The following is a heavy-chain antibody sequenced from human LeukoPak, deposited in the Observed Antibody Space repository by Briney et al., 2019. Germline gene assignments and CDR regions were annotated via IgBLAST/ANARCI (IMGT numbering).Heavy chain of an antibody. CDR1: GFTFSSYS. Sequence: GGSLRLSCAAPGFTFSSYSMNWVRQAPGKGLEWVSSISSSSSYIYYADSVKGRFTISRDNAKNSLYLQMNSLRAEDTAVYYCARDRYCSGGSCYFGHYYYYMDVWGKGTTVTVSS. D-gene: IGHD2-15*01. J-gene: IGHJ6*03. CDR3: ARDRYCSGGSCYFGHYYYYMDV. V-gene: IGHV3-21*01. CDR2: ISSSSSYI.